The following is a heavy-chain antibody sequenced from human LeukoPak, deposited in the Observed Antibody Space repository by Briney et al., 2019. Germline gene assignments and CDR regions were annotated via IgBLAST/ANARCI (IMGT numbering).Heavy chain of an antibody. Sequence: SLRLSCAASGFTFDDYAMHWVRQAPGKGLEWVSGISWNSGSIGYADSVKGRFTISRDNAKNSLYLQMNSLRAEDTALYYCAKLPPLYCSSTSCYGASDAFDIWGQGTMVTVSS. CDR3: AKLPPLYCSSTSCYGASDAFDI. V-gene: IGHV3-9*01. J-gene: IGHJ3*02. CDR1: GFTFDDYA. D-gene: IGHD2-2*01. CDR2: ISWNSGSI.